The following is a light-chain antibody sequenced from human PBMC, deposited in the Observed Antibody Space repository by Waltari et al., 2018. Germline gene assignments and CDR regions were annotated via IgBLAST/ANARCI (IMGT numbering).Light chain of an antibody. J-gene: IGLJ1*01. CDR2: DVT. CDR1: SSDVGGYNY. V-gene: IGLV2-11*01. Sequence: QSALTQPRSVSGSPGQSVSISCTGTSSDVGGYNYVSWYQPYPGKATKVMIYDVTQRPSGVPDRFSASKSCNTASLTISGLQPEDEADYYCSSYAGSNTYVFGTGTEVTVL. CDR3: SSYAGSNTYV.